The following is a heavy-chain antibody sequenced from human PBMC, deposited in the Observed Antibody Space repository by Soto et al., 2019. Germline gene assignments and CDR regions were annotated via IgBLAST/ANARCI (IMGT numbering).Heavy chain of an antibody. CDR1: GYAFTTYG. CDR3: ARGRYGDY. J-gene: IGHJ4*02. V-gene: IGHV1-18*01. D-gene: IGHD1-1*01. CDR2: ISAHNGNT. Sequence: QVPLVQSGAEVKKPGASVKVSCKGSGYAFTTYGITWVRQAPGQGLEWMGWISAHNGNTNYAQKLQDRVTVTRDTSTSTAYMELRGLRSDDTAVYYSARGRYGDYWGQGALVTVSS.